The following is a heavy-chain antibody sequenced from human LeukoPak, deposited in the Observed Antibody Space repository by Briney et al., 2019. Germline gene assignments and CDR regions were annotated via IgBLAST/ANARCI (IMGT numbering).Heavy chain of an antibody. CDR2: IYYSGST. V-gene: IGHV4-59*11. D-gene: IGHD2-2*02. CDR3: AILVVPAAIPWFDP. Sequence: SETLSLTCTVSGGSISSHYWSWIRQPPGKGLEGIGYIYYSGSTNYNPSLKSRVTMSVDTSKNQFSLKLSSVTAADTAVYYCAILVVPAAIPWFDPWGQGTLVTVSS. CDR1: GGSISSHY. J-gene: IGHJ5*02.